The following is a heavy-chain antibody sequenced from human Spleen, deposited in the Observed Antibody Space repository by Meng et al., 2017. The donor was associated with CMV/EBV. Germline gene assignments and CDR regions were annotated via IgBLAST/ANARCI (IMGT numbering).Heavy chain of an antibody. CDR1: GYTFTVYY. Sequence: ASVKVSCKASGYTFTVYYMHWVRQAPGQGLEWMGWINPNSGGTNYAQKFQGRVTMTRDTSISTANMDLSRLRSDDTAVYYCARRGGYCSSTSCFGDYGMDVWGQGTTVTVSS. J-gene: IGHJ6*02. CDR2: INPNSGGT. CDR3: ARRGGYCSSTSCFGDYGMDV. D-gene: IGHD2-2*01. V-gene: IGHV1-2*02.